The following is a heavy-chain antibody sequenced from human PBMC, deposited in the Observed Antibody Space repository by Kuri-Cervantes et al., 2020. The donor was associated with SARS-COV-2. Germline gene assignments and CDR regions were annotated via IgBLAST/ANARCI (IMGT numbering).Heavy chain of an antibody. CDR3: ARDDNMAVTPIPLDS. CDR2: IKQDGSEK. D-gene: IGHD2-21*02. CDR1: GFTFSSYW. Sequence: GESLKISCAASGFTFSSYWMSWVRQAPGKGLEWVANIKQDGSEKYYVDSVKGRFTISRDDAKNSAHLQLNSLTVEDTAIYYCARDDNMAVTPIPLDSWGQGTLVTVSS. V-gene: IGHV3-7*01. J-gene: IGHJ4*02.